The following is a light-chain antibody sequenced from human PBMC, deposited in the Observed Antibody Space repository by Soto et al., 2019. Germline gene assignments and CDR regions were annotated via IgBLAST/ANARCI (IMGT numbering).Light chain of an antibody. CDR3: QQYHDAWT. CDR1: QSVLYSSNNKNY. CDR2: WAS. V-gene: IGKV4-1*01. J-gene: IGKJ1*01. Sequence: DIVMTQSPDSLAVSLGERATINCKSSQSVLYSSNNKNYLAWYQQKPGQPPKLLIYWASTRESGVPDRFSGSGSGKDFTLSISSLQAEDVAVYYCQQYHDAWTFGQGTKVEVK.